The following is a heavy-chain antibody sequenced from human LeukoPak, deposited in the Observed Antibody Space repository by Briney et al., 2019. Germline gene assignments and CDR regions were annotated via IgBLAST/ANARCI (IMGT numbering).Heavy chain of an antibody. J-gene: IGHJ4*02. V-gene: IGHV6-1*01. CDR3: ARDLHGSRGEFDY. Sequence: XXQSPSXXXXXXXRTYYKSKWYNDYATSVQSRITINSDTSRNQFSLQLNSVTPEDTAVYYCARDLHGSRGEFDYWGQGTLVTVSS. CDR2: TYYKSKWYN. D-gene: IGHD3-10*01.